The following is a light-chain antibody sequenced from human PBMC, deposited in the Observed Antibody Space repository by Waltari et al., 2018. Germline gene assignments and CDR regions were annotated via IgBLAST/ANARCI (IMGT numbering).Light chain of an antibody. CDR1: QDIRTW. CDR3: QQSGTFPPT. J-gene: IGKJ1*01. CDR2: HAS. V-gene: IGKV1-12*01. Sequence: DIRMTQSPSSVSASVGDRVTNTCRASQDIRTWLAWYQQKPGKAPRLLIYHASGLQSGVPSRFSGSGSGTDFTLTISRLQPEDFATYSCQQSGTFPPTFGPGTKVEI.